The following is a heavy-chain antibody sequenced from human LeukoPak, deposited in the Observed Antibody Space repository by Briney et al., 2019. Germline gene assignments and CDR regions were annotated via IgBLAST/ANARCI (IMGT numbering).Heavy chain of an antibody. CDR2: INPNSGGT. CDR3: AREAIAARRRGFDY. CDR1: GYTFTGYY. V-gene: IGHV1-2*02. Sequence: GASVKVSCKASGYTFTGYYMHWVRQAPGQGLEWMGWINPNSGGTNYAQKFQGRVTMTGDTSISTAYMELSRLRSDDTAVYYCAREAIAARRRGFDYWGQGTLVTVSS. J-gene: IGHJ4*02. D-gene: IGHD6-6*01.